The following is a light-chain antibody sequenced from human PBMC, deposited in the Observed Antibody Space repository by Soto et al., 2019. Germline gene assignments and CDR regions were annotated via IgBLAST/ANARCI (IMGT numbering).Light chain of an antibody. CDR1: QSVSSSY. CDR3: QQYGSPLWT. CDR2: GAS. V-gene: IGKV3-20*01. J-gene: IGKJ1*01. Sequence: EIVMTQSPATLSVSPGETATLSCRASQSVSSSYLAWYQKKPGQAPRLLIYGASSRATGIPDRFSGSGSGTDFTLTISRLEPEDFAVYYCQQYGSPLWTFGQGTKVDIK.